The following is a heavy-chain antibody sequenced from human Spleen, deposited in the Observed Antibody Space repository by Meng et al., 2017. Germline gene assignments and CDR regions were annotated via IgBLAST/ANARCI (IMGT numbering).Heavy chain of an antibody. CDR2: VYHSGNT. Sequence: SETLSLTCTVSDDSIREYYWSWIRQPPGKGLEWIGFVYHSGNTDYNPSLKSRVSISMDTSKKQFSLTVTSVTAADTAVYYCARDLWELRYKAPFDPWGQGILVTVSS. V-gene: IGHV4-59*13. J-gene: IGHJ5*02. CDR1: DDSIREYY. CDR3: ARDLWELRYKAPFDP. D-gene: IGHD3-16*01.